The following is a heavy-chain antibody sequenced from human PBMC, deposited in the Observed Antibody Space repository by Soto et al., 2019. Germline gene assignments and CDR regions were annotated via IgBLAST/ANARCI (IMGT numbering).Heavy chain of an antibody. V-gene: IGHV1-18*01. CDR2: ISAYNGNT. CDR1: GYTFPSYG. CDR3: ARYTQFYDIVTGYETRDYYFYGIDV. J-gene: IGHJ6*02. Sequence: QVQLVQSGAEVKKPGASVKVSCKASGYTFPSYGISWVRQAPGQGLEWMGWISAYNGNTNYAQKVQGRVTMITDTSTSTAYMELWSVRSDDTAVYYCARYTQFYDIVTGYETRDYYFYGIDVWGQGTTVTVSS. D-gene: IGHD3-9*01.